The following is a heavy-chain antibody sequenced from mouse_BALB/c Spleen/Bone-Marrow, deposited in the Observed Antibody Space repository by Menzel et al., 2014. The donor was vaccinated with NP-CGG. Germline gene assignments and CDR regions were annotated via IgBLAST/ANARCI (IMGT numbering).Heavy chain of an antibody. J-gene: IGHJ3*01. CDR2: ISSGGLYT. CDR1: GFTFSSYT. V-gene: IGHV5-6-4*01. CDR3: TRDYGNYAWFAY. D-gene: IGHD2-1*01. Sequence: DVQLQESGGDLVKPGGSLKLSCAASGFTFSSYTMSWVRQTPEKRLEWVATISSGGLYTYYPDSVKGRFAISRDNAKNTLYLQMSSLKSEDTAMYYCTRDYGNYAWFAYWGQGTLVTVSA.